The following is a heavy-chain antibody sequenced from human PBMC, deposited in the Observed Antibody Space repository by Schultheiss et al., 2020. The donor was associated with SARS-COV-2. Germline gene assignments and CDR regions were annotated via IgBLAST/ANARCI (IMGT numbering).Heavy chain of an antibody. CDR2: ISSSSSTI. CDR3: ARGPSPSTITTDPLDY. Sequence: GGSLRLSCAASGFTFSSYAMSWVRQAPGKGLEWVSYISSSSSTIYYADSVKGRFTISRDNAKNSLYLQMNSLRAEDTAVYYCARGPSPSTITTDPLDYWGQGTLVTVSS. V-gene: IGHV3-48*01. D-gene: IGHD4-11*01. J-gene: IGHJ4*02. CDR1: GFTFSSYA.